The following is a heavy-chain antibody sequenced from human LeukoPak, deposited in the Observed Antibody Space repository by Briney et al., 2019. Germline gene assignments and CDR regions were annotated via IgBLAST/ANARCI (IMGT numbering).Heavy chain of an antibody. CDR1: GGSISGYY. J-gene: IGHJ4*02. Sequence: PSETLSLTCTVPGGSISGYYWNWIRQPPGRGLEGIGCISYSGSTNYSPYLKSRVTISPDTSRNKCSLKLSSVTAADTAVYYCAREVVGSKVFDYWGQGTLVTVSS. CDR3: AREVVGSKVFDY. CDR2: ISYSGST. V-gene: IGHV4-59*01. D-gene: IGHD1-26*01.